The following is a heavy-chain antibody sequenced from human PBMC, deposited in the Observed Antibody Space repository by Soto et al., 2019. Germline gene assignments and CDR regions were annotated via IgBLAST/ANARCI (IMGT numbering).Heavy chain of an antibody. Sequence: PSETLSLTCSVSGGSVTSYYWTWIRQSPGKGLEWIGYIHYSGSTSYNPSLETGVTISVDTSKNQFSLKLTSVTPADTAIYYCARVKRSTSRLDPWGQGTLVTVSS. CDR3: ARVKRSTSRLDP. V-gene: IGHV4-59*02. CDR1: GGSVTSYY. J-gene: IGHJ5*02. D-gene: IGHD1-26*01. CDR2: IHYSGST.